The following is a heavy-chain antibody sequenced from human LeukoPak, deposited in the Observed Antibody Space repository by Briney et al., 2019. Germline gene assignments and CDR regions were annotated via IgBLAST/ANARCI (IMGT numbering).Heavy chain of an antibody. CDR1: GGSFSGYF. D-gene: IGHD4-17*01. J-gene: IGHJ4*02. V-gene: IGHV4-34*01. CDR3: ARTLTTVTTRFDY. Sequence: SETLSLTCAVYGGSFSGYFCIWIRQPPGKGLEWIGEINHSGRSNYNPSLKSRVTISVDTSKNQFSLKLSSVTAADTAVYYCARTLTTVTTRFDYWGQGTLVTVSS. CDR2: INHSGRS.